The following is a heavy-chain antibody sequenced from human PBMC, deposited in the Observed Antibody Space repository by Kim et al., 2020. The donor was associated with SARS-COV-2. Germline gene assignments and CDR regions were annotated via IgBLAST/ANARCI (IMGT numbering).Heavy chain of an antibody. D-gene: IGHD5-12*01. Sequence: SETLSLTCTVSGGSIRSGNYYWSWIRQPPGKGLEWIGYIYDSGSTYHNPSLKSRLSISIDTSKSQFSLNLTSVTAEDTAVYYCARGCVSRGGYDFFDYWGQGTLVTVSS. V-gene: IGHV4-31*03. CDR1: GGSIRSGNYY. J-gene: IGHJ4*02. CDR3: ARGCVSRGGYDFFDY. CDR2: IYDSGST.